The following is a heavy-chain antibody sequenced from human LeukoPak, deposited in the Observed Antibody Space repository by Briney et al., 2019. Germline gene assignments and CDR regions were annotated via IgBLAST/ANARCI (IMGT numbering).Heavy chain of an antibody. V-gene: IGHV4-39*01. Sequence: SETLSLTCTVSGGSISSSRYYWGWIRQPPGKGLEWIGSIYYSGSTYYNPSLSRRFTISVDTSRNQFSLKLSSVTAADTAVYYCATPYSGGYHGLDIWGRGTMITVSS. CDR1: GGSISSSRYY. CDR3: ATPYSGGYHGLDI. CDR2: IYYSGST. D-gene: IGHD1-26*01. J-gene: IGHJ3*02.